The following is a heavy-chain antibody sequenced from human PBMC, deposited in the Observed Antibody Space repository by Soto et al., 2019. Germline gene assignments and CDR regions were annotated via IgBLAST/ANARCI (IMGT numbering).Heavy chain of an antibody. CDR1: GGSLSGYY. Sequence: SLTCAVNGGSLSGYYWSWIRQSPGKGLEWIGEINHRGRTNYNPSLKSRVTMSVDTSRNQISLKLTSVTAADTAVYFCARDAPYYQQYYYTMEVWGQGTTVTVSS. J-gene: IGHJ6*02. CDR3: ARDAPYYQQYYYTMEV. CDR2: INHRGRT. D-gene: IGHD3-10*01. V-gene: IGHV4-34*01.